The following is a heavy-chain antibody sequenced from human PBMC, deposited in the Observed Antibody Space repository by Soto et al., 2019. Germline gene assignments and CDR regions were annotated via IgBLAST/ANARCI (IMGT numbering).Heavy chain of an antibody. CDR2: ISYDGTGS. CDR1: GFTFSSYS. Sequence: GGSLRLSCGASGFTFSSYSMHWVRQAPGKGLEWVTVISYDGTGSYYADSVKGRFTISRDNSKNTLYLQMNSLRAEDTAVYYCAKDHGYSSGWYYFDYWGQGTLVTVSS. D-gene: IGHD6-19*01. J-gene: IGHJ4*02. V-gene: IGHV3-30*18. CDR3: AKDHGYSSGWYYFDY.